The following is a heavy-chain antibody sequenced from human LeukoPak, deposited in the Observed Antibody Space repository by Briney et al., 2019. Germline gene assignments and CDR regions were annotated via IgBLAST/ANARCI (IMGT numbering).Heavy chain of an antibody. V-gene: IGHV4-61*08. CDR2: IHHSGIT. Sequence: PSETLSLTCTVSGVSIRSDDYYWSWIRQRPGNGLEWIGYIHHSGITHYNPSLKSRVTISVDTSKNQFSLKLSSVTAADTAVYYCARVDDSGALDYWGQGTLVTVSS. CDR1: GVSIRSDDYY. CDR3: ARVDDSGALDY. J-gene: IGHJ4*02. D-gene: IGHD1-26*01.